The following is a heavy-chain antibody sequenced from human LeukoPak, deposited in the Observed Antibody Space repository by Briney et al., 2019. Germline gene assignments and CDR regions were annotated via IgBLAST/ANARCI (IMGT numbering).Heavy chain of an antibody. CDR2: IRYDGSNK. Sequence: GGSLRLSCAASGFTFSSYGMHWVRQAPGKGLEWVAFIRYDGSNKYYADSVKGRFTISRDNSKNTLYLQMNSLRAEDTAVYYCAKGLQTLWWIIDYWGQGTLVTVSS. J-gene: IGHJ4*02. CDR1: GFTFSSYG. V-gene: IGHV3-30*02. D-gene: IGHD2-21*01. CDR3: AKGLQTLWWIIDY.